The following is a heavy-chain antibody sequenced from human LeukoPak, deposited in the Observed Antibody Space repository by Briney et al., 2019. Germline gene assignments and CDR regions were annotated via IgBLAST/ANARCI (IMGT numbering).Heavy chain of an antibody. J-gene: IGHJ6*03. Sequence: GASVKVSCKASGYTFTSYGISWVRQAPGQGLEWMGWISAYNGNTNYAQKLQGRVTMTTDTSTSTAYMELRSLRSDDTAVYYCAREVAARAEYYYYYYYMDVWGKGTTVTVSS. CDR2: ISAYNGNT. CDR1: GYTFTSYG. D-gene: IGHD6-6*01. V-gene: IGHV1-18*01. CDR3: AREVAARAEYYYYYYYMDV.